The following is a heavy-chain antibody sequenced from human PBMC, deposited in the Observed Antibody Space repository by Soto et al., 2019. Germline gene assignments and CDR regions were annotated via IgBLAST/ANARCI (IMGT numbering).Heavy chain of an antibody. CDR1: GYTFTSYA. J-gene: IGHJ6*02. Sequence: QVQLVQSGAEEKKPGASVKVSCKASGYTFTSYAMHWVRQAPGQRLEWMGWINAGNGNTKYSQKFQGRVTITRDTSASTAYMELSSLRSEDTAVYYCARDSPRDFSGGMDVWGQGTTVTVSS. CDR3: ARDSPRDFSGGMDV. D-gene: IGHD3-3*01. CDR2: INAGNGNT. V-gene: IGHV1-3*05.